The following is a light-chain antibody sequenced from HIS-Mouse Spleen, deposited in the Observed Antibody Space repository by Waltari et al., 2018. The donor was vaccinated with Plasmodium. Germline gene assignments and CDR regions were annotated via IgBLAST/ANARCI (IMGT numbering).Light chain of an antibody. J-gene: IGLJ3*02. Sequence: QSALTQPASVSGSPGQSLTISCTGTSSDVGRSNLVHWYQQHPGKAPKLMIYEGSKRPSGVSNRFSGSKSGNTASLTISGLQAEDEADYYCCSYAGSSTFVFGGGTKLTVL. V-gene: IGLV2-23*03. CDR3: CSYAGSSTFV. CDR2: EGS. CDR1: SSDVGRSNL.